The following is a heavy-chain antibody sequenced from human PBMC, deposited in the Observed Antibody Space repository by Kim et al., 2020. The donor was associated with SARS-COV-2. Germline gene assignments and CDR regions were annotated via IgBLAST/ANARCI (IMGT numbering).Heavy chain of an antibody. Sequence: ASVKVSCKASGYTFTSYGISWVRQAPGQGLEWMGWISAYNGNTNYAQKLQGRVTMTTDTSTSTAYMELRSLRSDDTAVYYCAREWGYCSSTSCSRGDYYYGMDVWGQGTTVTVSS. CDR1: GYTFTSYG. J-gene: IGHJ6*02. D-gene: IGHD2-2*01. V-gene: IGHV1-18*04. CDR2: ISAYNGNT. CDR3: AREWGYCSSTSCSRGDYYYGMDV.